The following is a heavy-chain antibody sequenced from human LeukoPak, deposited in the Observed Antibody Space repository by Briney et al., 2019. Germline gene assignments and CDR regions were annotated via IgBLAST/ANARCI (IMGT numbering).Heavy chain of an antibody. Sequence: SETLSLTCTVSGGSISSYHWSWIRQPPGKGLECIGYIYYSGSTNYNPSLKSRVTISVDTSRNQFSLKLNSVTATDTAVYYCAKGYCSGTTCYDDRGAFDYWGQGTLVTVSS. CDR2: IYYSGST. CDR3: AKGYCSGTTCYDDRGAFDY. CDR1: GGSISSYH. J-gene: IGHJ4*02. V-gene: IGHV4-59*08. D-gene: IGHD2-2*01.